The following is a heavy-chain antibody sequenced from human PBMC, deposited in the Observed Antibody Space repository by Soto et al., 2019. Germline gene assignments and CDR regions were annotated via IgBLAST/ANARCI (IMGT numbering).Heavy chain of an antibody. CDR2: IFSSGST. J-gene: IGHJ4*02. D-gene: IGHD5-12*01. V-gene: IGHV4-4*07. CDR3: AREGSYSAYNFAHGIQLWSFDF. CDR1: GGSINTFY. Sequence: PSETLSLTCTVSGGSINTFYWSWVRQPAGKGLEWIVRIFSSGSTSFNPSLESRVAMSVDTSKNHFSLNLSSVTAADMAVYYCAREGSYSAYNFAHGIQLWSFDFWGQGALVIVSS.